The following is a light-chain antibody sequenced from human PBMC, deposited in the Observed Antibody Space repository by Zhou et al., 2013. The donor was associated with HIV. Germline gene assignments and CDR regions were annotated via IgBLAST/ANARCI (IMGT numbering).Light chain of an antibody. Sequence: VMTQSPGTLSLSPGARATLSCRASQSINNRYLAWYQQKPGQAPSLLIYDTSTRATGVPARFSGSGSGRDFTLTISGLQSEDFALYYCQQYDTWPSFGQGTKLQIK. CDR3: QQYDTWPS. J-gene: IGKJ2*01. CDR2: DTS. V-gene: IGKV3-15*01. CDR1: QSINNRY.